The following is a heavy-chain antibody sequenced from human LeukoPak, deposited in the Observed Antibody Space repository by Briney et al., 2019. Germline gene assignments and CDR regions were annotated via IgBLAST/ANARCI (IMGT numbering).Heavy chain of an antibody. Sequence: PGGSLRLSCTVSGFTVSSNSMSWVRQAPGKGLEWVAFIRYDGNDKFYADSVKGRFTISKDTSRNTLYLRMNSLKTEDTAVYYCAKDLMRDRWFGESWGQGTLVTVSS. J-gene: IGHJ5*02. D-gene: IGHD3-10*01. CDR1: GFTVSSNS. CDR3: AKDLMRDRWFGES. CDR2: IRYDGNDK. V-gene: IGHV3-30*02.